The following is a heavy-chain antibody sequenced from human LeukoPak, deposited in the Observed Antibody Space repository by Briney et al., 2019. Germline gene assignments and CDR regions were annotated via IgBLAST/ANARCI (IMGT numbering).Heavy chain of an antibody. D-gene: IGHD3-3*01. CDR2: ISYDGSNK. J-gene: IGHJ4*02. Sequence: LPGGSLRLSCAASGFTFSSYAMHWVRQAPGKGLEWVAVISYDGSNKYYADSVKGRFTISRDNSKNTLYLQMNSLGAEDTAVYYCARAEYYDFWSGYYPLLDYWGQGTLVTVSS. CDR1: GFTFSSYA. V-gene: IGHV3-30*01. CDR3: ARAEYYDFWSGYYPLLDY.